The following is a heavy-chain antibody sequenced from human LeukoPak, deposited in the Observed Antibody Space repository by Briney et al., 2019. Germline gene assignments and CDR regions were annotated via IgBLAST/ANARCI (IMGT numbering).Heavy chain of an antibody. V-gene: IGHV3-23*01. D-gene: IGHD5-18*01. CDR1: GFTFSSYA. CDR3: AKSGQGSSYGKPIDY. J-gene: IGHJ4*02. Sequence: GGSPRLSCAASGFTFSSYAMSWVRQAPGKGLEWVSAISGSGGSTYYADSVKGRFTISRDNAKNTLYLQMNSLRAEDTAVYYCAKSGQGSSYGKPIDYWGQGTLVTVSS. CDR2: ISGSGGST.